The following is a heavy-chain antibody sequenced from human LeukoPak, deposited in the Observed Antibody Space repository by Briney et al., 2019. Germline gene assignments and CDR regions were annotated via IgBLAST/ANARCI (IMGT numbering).Heavy chain of an antibody. V-gene: IGHV1-69*04. CDR2: IIPILGIA. Sequence: ASVKVSCKASGGTFSSYAISWVRQAPGQGLEWMGRIIPILGIANYAQKFQGRVTITADKSTSTAYMELSSLRSEDTAVYYCEARIAAAGTSWFDPWGQGTLVTVSS. J-gene: IGHJ5*02. CDR1: GGTFSSYA. D-gene: IGHD6-13*01. CDR3: EARIAAAGTSWFDP.